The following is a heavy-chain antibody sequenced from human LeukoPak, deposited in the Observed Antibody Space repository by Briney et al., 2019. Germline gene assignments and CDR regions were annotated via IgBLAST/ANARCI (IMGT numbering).Heavy chain of an antibody. J-gene: IGHJ4*02. V-gene: IGHV1-18*01. CDR1: GYTFTSYG. CDR2: ISAYNANT. CDR3: ARELAAAGTPSY. Sequence: DSVKVSCKASGYTFTSYGISWVRQAPGQGLEWMGWISAYNANTNYAQKLPGRVTMTTDTSTSTAYMELRSLRSDDTAVYYCARELAAAGTPSYWGQGTLVTVSS. D-gene: IGHD6-13*01.